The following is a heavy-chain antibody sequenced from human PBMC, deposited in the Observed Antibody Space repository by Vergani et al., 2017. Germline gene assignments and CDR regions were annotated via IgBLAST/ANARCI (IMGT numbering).Heavy chain of an antibody. Sequence: QEQLVQSGAEVRKPGSSVKVSCKASGGTFSSYAISWVRQAPGQGLEWMGGIIPIFGTANYAQKFQGRVTITADESTSTAYMELSSLRSEDTAVYYCASCNWNYPQGYFDYWGQGTLVTVSS. CDR3: ASCNWNYPQGYFDY. CDR2: IIPIFGTA. J-gene: IGHJ4*02. D-gene: IGHD1-7*01. V-gene: IGHV1-69*01. CDR1: GGTFSSYA.